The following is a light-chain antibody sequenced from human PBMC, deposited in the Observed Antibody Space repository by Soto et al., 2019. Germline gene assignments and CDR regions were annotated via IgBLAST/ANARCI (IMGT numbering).Light chain of an antibody. J-gene: IGLJ1*01. Sequence: LTQPASGTGVHGESISISCKGTSSDVGSYNLVSWYQQHPGKAPKLMIYEGSKRPSGVSNRFSGSKSGNTASLTISGLQAEDEADYSCCSYAGSSTFSYVFGTGTKVTVL. CDR3: CSYAGSSTFSYV. CDR2: EGS. V-gene: IGLV2-23*03. CDR1: SSDVGSYNL.